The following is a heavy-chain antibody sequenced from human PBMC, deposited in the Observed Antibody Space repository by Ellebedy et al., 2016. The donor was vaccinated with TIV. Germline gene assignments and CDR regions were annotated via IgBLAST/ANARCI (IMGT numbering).Heavy chain of an antibody. V-gene: IGHV4-61*08. CDR1: GDSISSGGYY. Sequence: SETLSLTXTVSGDSISSGGYYWSWIRQHPGKGLEWIGYIYYSGSTNYNPSLKSRVTISVETSKNQISLKLSSVTAADTAVYYCAKLGRSGWYDYWGQGSLVTVSS. J-gene: IGHJ4*02. D-gene: IGHD6-19*01. CDR2: IYYSGST. CDR3: AKLGRSGWYDY.